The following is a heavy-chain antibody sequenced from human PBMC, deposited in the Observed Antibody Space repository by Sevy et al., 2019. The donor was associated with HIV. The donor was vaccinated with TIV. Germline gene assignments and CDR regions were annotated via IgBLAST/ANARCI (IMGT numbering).Heavy chain of an antibody. Sequence: GGSLRLSCAASGFTPSTYGMHWVRQAPGKGLEWVAVIGYDGSNKYYADSVKGRFTISRDNSKNTLFLQMDSLGAEDTAVYYCARDPRMYGDYLLAYFDYWVQGTLVTVSS. CDR2: IGYDGSNK. J-gene: IGHJ4*02. D-gene: IGHD2-8*01. CDR3: ARDPRMYGDYLLAYFDY. CDR1: GFTPSTYG. V-gene: IGHV3-33*01.